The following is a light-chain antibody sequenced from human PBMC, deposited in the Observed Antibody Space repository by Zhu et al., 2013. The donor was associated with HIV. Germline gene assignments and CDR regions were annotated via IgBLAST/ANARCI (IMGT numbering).Light chain of an antibody. V-gene: IGKV3-15*01. CDR2: GAS. J-gene: IGKJ3*01. Sequence: EIVLTQSPATLSLSPGERVTLSCRASQSVSSNLAWYQQKPGQAPRLLIYGASTRATGIPARFSGSGSGTQFTLTISSLQSEDFAVYYCQQYNNWPEAFGPGTKVDIK. CDR3: QQYNNWPEA. CDR1: QSVSSN.